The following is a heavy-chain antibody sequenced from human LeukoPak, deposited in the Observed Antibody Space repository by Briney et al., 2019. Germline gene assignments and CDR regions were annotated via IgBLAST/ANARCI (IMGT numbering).Heavy chain of an antibody. CDR1: GFTFSSYW. CDR2: INSDGSST. Sequence: GSLRLSCAASGFTFSSYWMQWVRQAPGKGLVWVSRINSDGSSTSYADSVKGRFTISRDNAKNTLYLQMNSLRAEDTAVYYCARDYPSLIVVVAYEDRHDAFDIWGQGTMVTVSS. CDR3: ARDYPSLIVVVAYEDRHDAFDI. D-gene: IGHD3-22*01. V-gene: IGHV3-74*01. J-gene: IGHJ3*02.